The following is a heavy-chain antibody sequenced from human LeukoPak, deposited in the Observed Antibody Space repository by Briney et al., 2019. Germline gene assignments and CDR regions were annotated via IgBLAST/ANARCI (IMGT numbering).Heavy chain of an antibody. V-gene: IGHV3-21*01. D-gene: IGHD1-26*01. CDR3: ALGFEYFQH. CDR1: GFTFSSYS. CDR2: ISSSSSYI. Sequence: GXSLRLSCAASGFTFSSYSMNWVRQAPGKGLEWVSSISSSSSYIYYADSVKGRFTISRDNAKNSLYLKMNSLRAEDTAVYYCALGFEYFQHWGQGTLVTVSS. J-gene: IGHJ1*01.